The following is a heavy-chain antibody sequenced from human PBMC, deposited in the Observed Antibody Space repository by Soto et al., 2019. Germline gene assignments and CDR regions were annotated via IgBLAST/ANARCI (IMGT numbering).Heavy chain of an antibody. CDR3: ARGQFHHVSNYYYALDV. CDR2: IIPIVNRS. J-gene: IGHJ6*02. V-gene: IGHV1-69*01. Sequence: QVQLVQSGAEVKKPGSSVKVSCKASGGTFSSYAISWVRQAPGQGLEWMGGIIPIVNRSHSARKFQGRVTITADESTSTADMDLSSLRTEDTAVYYCARGQFHHVSNYYYALDVWGQGTTVTVS. CDR1: GGTFSSYA.